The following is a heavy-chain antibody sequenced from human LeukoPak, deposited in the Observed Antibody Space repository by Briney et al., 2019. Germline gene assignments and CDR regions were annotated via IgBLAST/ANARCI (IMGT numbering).Heavy chain of an antibody. CDR1: GFSFSSYA. J-gene: IGHJ4*02. CDR3: ARDVGARLPGY. V-gene: IGHV4-34*01. D-gene: IGHD6-6*01. Sequence: PGGSLRLSCAASGFSFSSYAMSWVRQPPGKGLEWIGEINHSGSTNYNPSLKSRVTISVDTSKNQFSLKLTSVTAEDTAFYYCARDVGARLPGYWGQGILVTVSS. CDR2: INHSGST.